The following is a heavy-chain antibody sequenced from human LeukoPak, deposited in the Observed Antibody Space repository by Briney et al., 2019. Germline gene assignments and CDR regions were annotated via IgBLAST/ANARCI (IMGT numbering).Heavy chain of an antibody. J-gene: IGHJ4*02. CDR3: TGGTTRYYFDY. D-gene: IGHD1-1*01. Sequence: GGSLRLSCAASGFTFSSYGMSWVRQAPGKGLEWVSAISGSGGSTYYVDSVKGRFTISRDNSKNTLYLEMNSLRAEDTAVYYCTGGTTRYYFDYWGQGTLVTVSS. CDR1: GFTFSSYG. V-gene: IGHV3-23*01. CDR2: ISGSGGST.